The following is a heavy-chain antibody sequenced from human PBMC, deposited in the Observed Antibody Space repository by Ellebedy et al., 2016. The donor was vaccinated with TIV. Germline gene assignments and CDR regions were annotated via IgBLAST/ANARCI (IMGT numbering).Heavy chain of an antibody. CDR3: AREGNHKPSDY. Sequence: GESLKISCAASGFTFSDYHMSWIRQAPGRGLEWISYINTGSSYTKYADSVWGRFTISRDNSKRSLYLQMNNLRVEDTGVYYCAREGNHKPSDYWGQGTLVTVSS. CDR1: GFTFSDYH. CDR2: INTGSSYT. J-gene: IGHJ4*02. V-gene: IGHV3-11*06. D-gene: IGHD3-10*01.